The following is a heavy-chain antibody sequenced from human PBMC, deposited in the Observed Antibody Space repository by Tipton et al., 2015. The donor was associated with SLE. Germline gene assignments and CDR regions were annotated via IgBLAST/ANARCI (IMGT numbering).Heavy chain of an antibody. J-gene: IGHJ3*02. Sequence: SLRLSCAASGFTFSSYWMHWVRQAPGKGLVWVPRINSDGSSTSYADSVKGRFTISRDNAKNTLYLQMNSLRAEDTAVYYCAREGYSSSWYSAFDIWGQGTMVTVSS. CDR2: INSDGSST. CDR3: AREGYSSSWYSAFDI. D-gene: IGHD6-13*01. CDR1: GFTFSSYW. V-gene: IGHV3-74*01.